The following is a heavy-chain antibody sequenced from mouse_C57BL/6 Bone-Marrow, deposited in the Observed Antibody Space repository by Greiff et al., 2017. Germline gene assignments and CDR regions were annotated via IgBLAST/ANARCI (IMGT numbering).Heavy chain of an antibody. Sequence: QVTLKVSGAELVKPGASVKLSCKASGYIFTEYTIHWVKQRSGQGLEWIGWFYPGSGSIKYNERFKDKATLTADKSSNTVYMELSRLTSEDSAVYFCARHERYYDYKGYFDYWGQGTTLTVSS. CDR2: FYPGSGSI. J-gene: IGHJ2*01. CDR3: ARHERYYDYKGYFDY. V-gene: IGHV1-62-2*01. D-gene: IGHD2-4*01. CDR1: GYIFTEYT.